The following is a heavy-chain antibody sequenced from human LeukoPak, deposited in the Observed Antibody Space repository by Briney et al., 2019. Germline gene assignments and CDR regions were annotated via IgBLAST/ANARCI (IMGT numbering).Heavy chain of an antibody. CDR2: IYPGDSDT. CDR1: GYSFTSYW. V-gene: IGHV5-51*01. D-gene: IGHD3-10*01. J-gene: IGHJ4*02. Sequence: GESLKISCKGSGYSFTSYWIGWVRQLPGKGLEWMGIIYPGDSDTRYSPSFQGQVTISADKSISTAYLQWSSLKASDTAMYYCARLRLVPSTRSYYFDYWGQGTLVTVSS. CDR3: ARLRLVPSTRSYYFDY.